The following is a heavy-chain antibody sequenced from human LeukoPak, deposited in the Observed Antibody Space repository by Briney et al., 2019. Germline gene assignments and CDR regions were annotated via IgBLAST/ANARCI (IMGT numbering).Heavy chain of an antibody. V-gene: IGHV1-2*02. CDR2: INPNSGGT. CDR3: ARDLSVVVPAADVWFDP. J-gene: IGHJ5*02. CDR1: GYTFTGYY. Sequence: ASLKVSRKASGYTFTGYYMRWVRQAPGQGLEWMGWINPNSGGTNYAQKFQRRVTMTRDTSISTAYMELSRLRSDDTAVYYCARDLSVVVPAADVWFDPWGQGTLVTVSS. D-gene: IGHD2-2*01.